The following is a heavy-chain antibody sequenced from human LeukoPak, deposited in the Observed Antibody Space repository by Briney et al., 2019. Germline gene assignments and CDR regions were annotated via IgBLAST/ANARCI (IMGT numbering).Heavy chain of an antibody. CDR3: ARESRSTTVKTGGGWFDP. V-gene: IGHV1-18*04. J-gene: IGHJ5*02. Sequence: ASVKVSCKASGYTFTSYYMHWVRQAPGQGLEWMGWISAYNGNTNYAQKLQGRVTMTTDTSTSTAYMELRSLRSDDTAVYYCARESRSTTVKTGGGWFDPWGQGTLVTVSS. CDR2: ISAYNGNT. CDR1: GYTFTSYY. D-gene: IGHD4-11*01.